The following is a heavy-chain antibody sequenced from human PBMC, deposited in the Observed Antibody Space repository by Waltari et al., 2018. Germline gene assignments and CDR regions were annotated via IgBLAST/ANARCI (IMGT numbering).Heavy chain of an antibody. D-gene: IGHD3-10*01. CDR2: ISYSGNT. J-gene: IGHJ4*02. CDR1: GGSLSNYY. CDR3: ARATSITNLDS. V-gene: IGHV4-59*01. Sequence: QVQLQESGPGLVKPSETLSLTCIVPGGSLSNYYWSWIRQPPGKGLEWIGYISYSGNTNYNPSLKSRVTISLDTSKNQVSLILSSVTAADTAVYYCARATSITNLDSWGQGTLVTVSS.